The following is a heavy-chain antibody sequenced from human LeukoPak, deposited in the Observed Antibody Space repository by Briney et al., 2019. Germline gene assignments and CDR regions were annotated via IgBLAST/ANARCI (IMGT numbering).Heavy chain of an antibody. CDR2: ISYDGSNK. J-gene: IGHJ4*02. D-gene: IGHD3-22*01. CDR3: ARGRYYDSSGYYYPHFDY. CDR1: GFTFSSYA. V-gene: IGHV3-30-3*01. Sequence: GGSLRLSCAASGFTFSSYAMHWVRQAPGKGLEWVAVISYDGSNKYYADSVKGRFTISRDNSKNTLYLQMNSLRAEDTAVYYCARGRYYDSSGYYYPHFDYWGQGTLVTVSS.